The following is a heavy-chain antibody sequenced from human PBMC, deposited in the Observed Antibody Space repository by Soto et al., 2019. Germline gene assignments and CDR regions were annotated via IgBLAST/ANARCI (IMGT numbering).Heavy chain of an antibody. CDR2: ISYDGSNK. V-gene: IGHV3-30-3*01. J-gene: IGHJ6*02. Sequence: QVQLVESGGGVVQPGRSLRLSCAASGFTFSSYAMHWVRQAPGKGLEWVADISYDGSNKYYADSVKGRFTISRDNSKNTLYLQMNSLRAEDTAVYYCARDLGPRSIAVAGPRTGYYYYGMDVWGQGTTVTVSS. D-gene: IGHD6-19*01. CDR1: GFTFSSYA. CDR3: ARDLGPRSIAVAGPRTGYYYYGMDV.